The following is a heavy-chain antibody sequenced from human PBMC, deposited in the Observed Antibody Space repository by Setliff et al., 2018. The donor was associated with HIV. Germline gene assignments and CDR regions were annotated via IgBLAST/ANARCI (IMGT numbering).Heavy chain of an antibody. Sequence: PGESLKISCKGFGYNFASSWIGWVRQMPGKGLEWMGIIYPGDFDTRYSPSFQGQVTISADKSISTAYLRWSSLKASDSAIYYCATSDYGGNSGHFQHWGQGTLVTVSS. CDR1: GYNFASSW. D-gene: IGHD4-17*01. CDR2: IYPGDFDT. J-gene: IGHJ1*01. CDR3: ATSDYGGNSGHFQH. V-gene: IGHV5-51*01.